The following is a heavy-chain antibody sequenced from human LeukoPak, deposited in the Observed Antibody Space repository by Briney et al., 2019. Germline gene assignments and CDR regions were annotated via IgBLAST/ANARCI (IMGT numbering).Heavy chain of an antibody. J-gene: IGHJ6*02. CDR2: ISYDGSNK. V-gene: IGHV3-30-3*01. CDR3: ARVRQRLVAYGMDV. CDR1: GFTFSSYA. D-gene: IGHD6-13*01. Sequence: GGSLRLSCAASGFTFSSYAMHWVRQAPGKGLEWVAVISYDGSNKFYADSVKGRFTLSRDNSKNTLYLQMNSLRAEDTAVYYCARVRQRLVAYGMDVWGQGTTVTVSS.